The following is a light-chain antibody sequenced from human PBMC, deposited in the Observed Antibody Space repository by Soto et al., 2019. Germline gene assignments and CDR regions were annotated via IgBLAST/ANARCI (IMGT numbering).Light chain of an antibody. V-gene: IGLV2-14*01. CDR2: EVT. Sequence: QSALTQPASVSGSPGQSITISCTGTSSDVGYYNYVSWYPQHPGKAPKLMIYEVTNRPSGVSSRVSGSKSGNTASLTISGLLAEDEADYYCSSYTTTDTLVFGGGTQLTVL. J-gene: IGLJ2*01. CDR3: SSYTTTDTLV. CDR1: SSDVGYYNY.